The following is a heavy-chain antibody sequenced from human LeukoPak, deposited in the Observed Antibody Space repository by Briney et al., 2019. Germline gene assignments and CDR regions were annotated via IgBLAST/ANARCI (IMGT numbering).Heavy chain of an antibody. D-gene: IGHD6-19*01. CDR3: ARVEYSSGWTYYFDY. CDR1: GYTFTSYD. Sequence: ASVKVSCMASGYTFTSYDINWVRQATGQGLEWMGWMNPNSGNTGYAQKFQGRVTMTRNTSISTAYMELSSLRSEDTAVYYCARVEYSSGWTYYFDYWGQGTLVTVSS. CDR2: MNPNSGNT. V-gene: IGHV1-8*01. J-gene: IGHJ4*02.